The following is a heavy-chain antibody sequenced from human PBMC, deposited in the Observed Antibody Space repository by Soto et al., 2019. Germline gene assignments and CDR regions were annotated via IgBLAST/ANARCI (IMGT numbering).Heavy chain of an antibody. V-gene: IGHV4-59*01. CDR2: VYHSGTT. CDR1: GDSITGSY. D-gene: IGHD6-6*01. Sequence: QAQLRESGPGRVKPSETLSITCTVSGDSITGSYWSWIRQPPGKTLEWIGYVYHSGTTTYNPSLKSRVSMSVDTSKNQFSLRLTSVIAADTAVYYCASVMPYGAESIAGCDYWGQGILVTVSS. J-gene: IGHJ4*02. CDR3: ASVMPYGAESIAGCDY.